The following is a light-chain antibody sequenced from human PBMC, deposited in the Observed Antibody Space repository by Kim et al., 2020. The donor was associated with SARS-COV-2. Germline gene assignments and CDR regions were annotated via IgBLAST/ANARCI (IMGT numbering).Light chain of an antibody. CDR3: SSYAGRGTLV. Sequence: GPSITISCTGTSSDVGNYNLVSWYQQHPGKAPKLMIYEGSKRPSGVSNRFSGSKSGNTASLTISGLQAEDEADYYCSSYAGRGTLVFGGGTQLTVL. V-gene: IGLV2-23*01. CDR1: SSDVGNYNL. CDR2: EGS. J-gene: IGLJ2*01.